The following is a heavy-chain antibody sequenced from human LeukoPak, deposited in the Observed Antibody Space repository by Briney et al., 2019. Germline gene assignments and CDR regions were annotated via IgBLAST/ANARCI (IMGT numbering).Heavy chain of an antibody. CDR2: ISSSGSTI. Sequence: GGSLRLSCAASGSTFSSYEMNWVHQAPGKGLEWVSYISSSGSTIYYADSVKGRFTISRDNAKNSLYLQMNSLRAEDTAVYYCATPDLGYCSSTSCRRGGYWGQGTLVTVSS. CDR1: GSTFSSYE. D-gene: IGHD2-2*01. V-gene: IGHV3-48*03. J-gene: IGHJ4*02. CDR3: ATPDLGYCSSTSCRRGGY.